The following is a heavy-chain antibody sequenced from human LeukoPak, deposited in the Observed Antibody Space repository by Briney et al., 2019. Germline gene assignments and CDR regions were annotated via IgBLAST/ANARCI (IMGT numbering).Heavy chain of an antibody. Sequence: GGSLRLSCAASGFTFDDYAMHWVRQAPGKGLEWVSGISWNSGSAGYADSVKGRFTISRDNAKNSLYLQMNSLRAEDTALYYCAKGLFGVVIRGNWFDPWGQGTLVTVSS. CDR1: GFTFDDYA. CDR2: ISWNSGSA. CDR3: AKGLFGVVIRGNWFDP. D-gene: IGHD3-3*01. J-gene: IGHJ5*02. V-gene: IGHV3-9*01.